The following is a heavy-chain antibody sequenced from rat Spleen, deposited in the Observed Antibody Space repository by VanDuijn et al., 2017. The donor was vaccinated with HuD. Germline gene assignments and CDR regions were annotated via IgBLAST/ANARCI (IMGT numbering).Heavy chain of an antibody. CDR3: TRPPYNNHFDY. V-gene: IGHV5-31*01. D-gene: IGHD1-10*01. J-gene: IGHJ2*01. Sequence: EVQLVESGGGLVQPGRSLKLSCVASGFTFNNYWMTWIRQAPGKGLEWVASITNSGGSTYYRDSVKGRFTISRDNAKSTLYLQMDSLRSEDTATYYCTRPPYNNHFDYWGQGVMVTVSS. CDR1: GFTFNNYW. CDR2: ITNSGGST.